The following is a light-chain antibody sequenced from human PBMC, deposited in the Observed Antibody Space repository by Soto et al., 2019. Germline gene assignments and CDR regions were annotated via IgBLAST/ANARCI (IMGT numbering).Light chain of an antibody. J-gene: IGKJ4*01. V-gene: IGKV1D-13*01. Sequence: ANQLTQSPSSMSEYVGDRVTITCRASQGISSALAWYQQKPGKAPKLLIYDASSLESGVPSRFSGSGSGTDFTLTISSLQPEDFATYYCQQFNNYLALTFGGGTKVDIK. CDR2: DAS. CDR3: QQFNNYLALT. CDR1: QGISSA.